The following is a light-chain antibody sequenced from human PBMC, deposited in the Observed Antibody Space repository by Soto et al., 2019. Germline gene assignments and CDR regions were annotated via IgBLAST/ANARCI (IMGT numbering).Light chain of an antibody. Sequence: DIQMTQSPSSVSASVGDRVTITCRASQSICTWLAWYQHRPGKAPSLLIYDASTLRSGVPSRFSGSGSGTEFTLTISSLQADDFATYYCQQSDTYPLTFGQGTRLEIK. CDR3: QQSDTYPLT. V-gene: IGKV1-5*01. J-gene: IGKJ5*01. CDR1: QSICTW. CDR2: DAS.